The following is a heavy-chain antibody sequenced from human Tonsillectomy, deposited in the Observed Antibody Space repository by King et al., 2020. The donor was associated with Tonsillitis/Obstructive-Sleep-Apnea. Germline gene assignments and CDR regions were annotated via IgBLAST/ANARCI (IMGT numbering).Heavy chain of an antibody. CDR2: INPNSGGI. V-gene: IGHV1-2*02. J-gene: IGHJ5*02. CDR3: ARGCGDYADFNFFDL. CDR1: GYTFTDYY. Sequence: QLVQSGAEVKKPGASVKVSCKASGYTFTDYYMHWLRQAPGQGLEWMGWINPNSGGINYAQKLQGRVTMTRDTSITTADMELSRLKSDDTAVYYCARGCGDYADFNFFDLWGQGSLVIVAS. D-gene: IGHD4-17*01.